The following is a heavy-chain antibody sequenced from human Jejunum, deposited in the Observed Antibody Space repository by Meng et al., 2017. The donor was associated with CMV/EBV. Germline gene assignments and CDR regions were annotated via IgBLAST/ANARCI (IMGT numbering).Heavy chain of an antibody. Sequence: RQAPGQGLQWMGWINPNSGGTNYAHKFQGRVTLTRDTSISTAYMELSSLRSDDTAVYYCARALQLTSPNYYDSTGYYFDLDYVDSWGQGTLVTVSS. V-gene: IGHV1-2*07. D-gene: IGHD3-22*01. CDR3: ARALQLTSPNYYDSTGYYFDLDYVDS. J-gene: IGHJ4*02. CDR2: INPNSGGT.